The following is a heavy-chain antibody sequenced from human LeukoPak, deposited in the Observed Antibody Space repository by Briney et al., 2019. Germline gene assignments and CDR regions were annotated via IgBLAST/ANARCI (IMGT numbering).Heavy chain of an antibody. CDR1: GGSISSYY. CDR2: MYYIGST. V-gene: IGHV4-59*08. Sequence: NPAETLSLTCTVSGGSISSYYCRWVRQPPGKGLEWIGYMYYIGSTKHNASLKSRVTISVAMSKNQSSLKLSSVTAADTAVYYCLRSTTYYLCDDWAQGTLVPVSS. CDR3: LRSTTYYLCDD. D-gene: IGHD2/OR15-2a*01. J-gene: IGHJ4*02.